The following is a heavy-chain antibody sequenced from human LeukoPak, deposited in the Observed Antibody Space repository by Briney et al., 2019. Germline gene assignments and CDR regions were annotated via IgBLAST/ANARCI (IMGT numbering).Heavy chain of an antibody. Sequence: GGSLRLSCAASGFTFSSYEMNWVRQAPGKGLEWVSYISSSGSTLYYADSVKGRFTISRDNAKNSLFLQMNRLRAEDTAVYYCVRDIAVAANHDSWGQGTLVTVSS. D-gene: IGHD6-19*01. J-gene: IGHJ4*02. CDR3: VRDIAVAANHDS. CDR2: ISSSGSTL. CDR1: GFTFSSYE. V-gene: IGHV3-48*03.